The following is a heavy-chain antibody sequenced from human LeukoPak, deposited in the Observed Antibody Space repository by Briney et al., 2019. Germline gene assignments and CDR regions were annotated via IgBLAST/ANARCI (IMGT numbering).Heavy chain of an antibody. D-gene: IGHD3-16*01. V-gene: IGHV4-39*01. CDR3: ARTVNTPGGRFDH. CDR1: DGSISSTTFF. J-gene: IGHJ4*02. Sequence: SETLSLTCTVSDGSISSTTFFWGWIRQPPGKGLEWIGSIFYTGRTYYNPSLKSRVTISIDTSKNQFSLNMSSVTATDTAFYYCARTVNTPGGRFDHWGQGTLVTVSS. CDR2: IFYTGRT.